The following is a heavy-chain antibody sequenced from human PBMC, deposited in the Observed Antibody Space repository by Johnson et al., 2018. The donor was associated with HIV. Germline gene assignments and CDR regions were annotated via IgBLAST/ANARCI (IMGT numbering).Heavy chain of an antibody. J-gene: IGHJ3*01. D-gene: IGHD6-25*01. CDR3: ARDGPSAAV. V-gene: IGHV3-53*01. Sequence: VIYSVVSTYYADSVKGRFTISRDNSKNTLYLQMNSLRAEDMAVYYCARDGPSAAVWGQGTMVTVSS. CDR2: IYSVVST.